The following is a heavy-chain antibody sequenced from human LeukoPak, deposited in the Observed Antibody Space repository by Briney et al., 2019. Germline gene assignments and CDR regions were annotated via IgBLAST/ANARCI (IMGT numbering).Heavy chain of an antibody. V-gene: IGHV3-21*06. Sequence: GGSLRLSCAASGFTFSSYNMNWVRQAPGKGLEWVSSISSSSTYIYYAESMKGRFTISRDNGKNVVYLQMNSLRVEDTAVYYCARDEYSSASDGFDSWGQGTLVTVSS. CDR1: GFTFSSYN. CDR2: ISSSSTYI. D-gene: IGHD6-19*01. J-gene: IGHJ4*02. CDR3: ARDEYSSASDGFDS.